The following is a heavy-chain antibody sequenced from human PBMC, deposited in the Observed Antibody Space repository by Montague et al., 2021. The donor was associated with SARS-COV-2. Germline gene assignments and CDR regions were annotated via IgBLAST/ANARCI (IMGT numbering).Heavy chain of an antibody. Sequence: SETLSLTCAVYGGSFGDDHWSWIRQPPGKGLEWIGNISQSGRTNYNPSLKSRVTISVDTSKNQFSLKLTSVTAADTGLYFCARGHLSVSMIVVVFTSASYYFDYWGQGAQVTVSP. D-gene: IGHD3-22*01. CDR3: ARGHLSVSMIVVVFTSASYYFDY. CDR2: ISQSGRT. J-gene: IGHJ4*02. V-gene: IGHV4-34*01. CDR1: GGSFGDDH.